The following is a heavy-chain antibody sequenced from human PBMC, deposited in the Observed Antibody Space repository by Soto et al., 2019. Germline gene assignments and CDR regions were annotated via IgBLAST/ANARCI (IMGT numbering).Heavy chain of an antibody. CDR3: AVAVAGPTAIGY. Sequence: GGSLRLSCAASGFTFSTYVMNWVRQAPGQGLEWVSRINSDGSSTSYADSVKGRFTISRDNAKNTLYLQMNSLRAEDTAVYYCAVAVAGPTAIGYWGQGTLVTVSS. CDR1: GFTFSTYV. J-gene: IGHJ4*02. D-gene: IGHD6-19*01. CDR2: INSDGSST. V-gene: IGHV3-74*01.